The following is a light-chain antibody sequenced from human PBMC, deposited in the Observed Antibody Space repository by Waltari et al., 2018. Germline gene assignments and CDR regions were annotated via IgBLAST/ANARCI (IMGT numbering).Light chain of an antibody. CDR2: EVS. CDR1: SSAVGGYDY. J-gene: IGLJ1*01. CDR3: SSYTTSSTRI. Sequence: QSALTQPASVSGSPGQSITISCTGPSSAVGGYDYVSWYQHHPGKAPKLMIYEVSNRPSGVSNRFSGSKSGNTASLTISGLQAEDEADYYCSSYTTSSTRIFGTGTKVTVL. V-gene: IGLV2-14*01.